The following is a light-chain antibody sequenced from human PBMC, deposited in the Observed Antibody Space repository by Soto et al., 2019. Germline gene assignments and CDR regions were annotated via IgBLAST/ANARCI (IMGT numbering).Light chain of an antibody. CDR2: WAS. Sequence: DIVMTQSPDSLAVSLGERATINCKSSQSVLYSSNNKNYLAWYQQKPGQPPKVLISWASTRESGVPDRFSGSGFGTDFTLTIISLQAEDVAVYYCQQYYSAPWTFGQGTKVEIK. CDR1: QSVLYSSNNKNY. CDR3: QQYYSAPWT. J-gene: IGKJ1*01. V-gene: IGKV4-1*01.